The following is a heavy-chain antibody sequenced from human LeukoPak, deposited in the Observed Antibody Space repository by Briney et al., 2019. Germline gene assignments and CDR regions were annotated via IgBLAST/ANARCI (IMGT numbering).Heavy chain of an antibody. J-gene: IGHJ6*03. Sequence: ASVKVSCKASGYTFTSYYMHWVRQAPGQGLEWMGIINPSGGSTNYAQKFQGRVTMTRDTSTSTAYMELSSLRSEDTAVYYCARGSGLKEIYLYSSSSVNYYYYIDVWGKGTTVTVSS. CDR2: INPSGGST. D-gene: IGHD6-6*01. CDR3: ARGSGLKEIYLYSSSSVNYYYYIDV. V-gene: IGHV1-46*01. CDR1: GYTFTSYY.